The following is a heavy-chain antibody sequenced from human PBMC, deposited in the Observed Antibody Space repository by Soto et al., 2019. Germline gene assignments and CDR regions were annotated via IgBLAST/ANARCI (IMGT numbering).Heavy chain of an antibody. CDR2: ISAYNGNT. J-gene: IGHJ4*02. D-gene: IGHD6-19*01. Sequence: QVQLVQSGAEVKKPGASVKVSCKASGYTFTSYGISWVRQAPGQGLEWMGWISAYNGNTNYAQKLQGRVTMTTDTSTSTAYMELRSLRSDDTAVYYCARDIILIAVAGPRSEFDYWGQGTLVTVSS. CDR1: GYTFTSYG. CDR3: ARDIILIAVAGPRSEFDY. V-gene: IGHV1-18*04.